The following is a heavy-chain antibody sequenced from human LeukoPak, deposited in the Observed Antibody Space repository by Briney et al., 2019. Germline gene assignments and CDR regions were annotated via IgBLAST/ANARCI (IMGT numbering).Heavy chain of an antibody. CDR3: ARLPDP. V-gene: IGHV4-34*01. J-gene: IGHJ5*02. Sequence: SETLSLTCAVYGGSFSGYYWSWIRQPPGKGLEWIGEINHSGSTNYNPSLKSRVTISVDTSKNQFSLKLSSVTATDTAVYYCARLPDPWGQGTLVTVSS. CDR2: INHSGST. CDR1: GGSFSGYY.